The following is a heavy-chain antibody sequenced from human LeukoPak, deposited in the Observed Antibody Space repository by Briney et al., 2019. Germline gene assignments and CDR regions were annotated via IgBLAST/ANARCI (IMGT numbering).Heavy chain of an antibody. CDR1: GGSFSDYY. CDR3: ASPLTPLDPSDGELYY. CDR2: ISSSGSSI. V-gene: IGHV3-11*01. Sequence: LSLTCAVYGGSFSDYYMSWIRQAPGKGLEWVSYISSSGSSIYYADSVKGRFTISRDNAKNSLYLQMNSLRAEDTAVYYCASPLTPLDPSDGELYYWGQGTLVTVSS. D-gene: IGHD1-1*01. J-gene: IGHJ4*02.